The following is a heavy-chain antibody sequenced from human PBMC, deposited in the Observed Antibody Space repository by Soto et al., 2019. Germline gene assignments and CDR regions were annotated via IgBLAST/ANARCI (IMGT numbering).Heavy chain of an antibody. CDR1: GGTFTNYA. CDR3: ARERSVGYCITTTCPKPFYYYAMDV. CDR2: IIPVLGTP. D-gene: IGHD2-2*01. Sequence: SVKVSCKASGGTFTNYAFSWVRQAPGQGLEWMGGIIPVLGTPDYAQKFQGRVTITADESTRTASMELSSLRSDDTAVYYCARERSVGYCITTTCPKPFYYYAMDVWGHGTTVTAS. J-gene: IGHJ6*02. V-gene: IGHV1-69*13.